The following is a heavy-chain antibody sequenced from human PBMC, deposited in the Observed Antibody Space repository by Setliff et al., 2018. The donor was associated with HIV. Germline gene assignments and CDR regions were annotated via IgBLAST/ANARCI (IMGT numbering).Heavy chain of an antibody. J-gene: IGHJ4*02. D-gene: IGHD3-10*01. V-gene: IGHV4-59*08. CDR2: IYTSGST. CDR3: ARHPELQNYGYFDY. CDR1: GGPVSPFS. Sequence: SETLSLTCSVSGGPVSPFSWTWVRQSPGKGLEWIGYIYTSGSTNYNPSLKNRYTMSADTSKNQFSLKLTSVTAADTAVYYCARHPELQNYGYFDYWGQGTLVTVSS.